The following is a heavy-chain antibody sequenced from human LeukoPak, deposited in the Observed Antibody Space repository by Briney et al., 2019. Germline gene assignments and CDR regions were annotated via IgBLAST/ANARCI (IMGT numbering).Heavy chain of an antibody. CDR1: GDSVSSNSAA. CDR2: TYYRSKWYN. V-gene: IGHV6-1*01. Sequence: SQTLSLTCAISGDSVSSNSAAWNWIRQSPSRGLEWLGRTYYRSKWYNDYAVSVKSRITIDPDTSRNQFSLQLNSVTPEDTAVYYCAREQAAPHHRAFDIWGQGTMVTVSS. J-gene: IGHJ3*02. CDR3: AREQAAPHHRAFDI. D-gene: IGHD6-6*01.